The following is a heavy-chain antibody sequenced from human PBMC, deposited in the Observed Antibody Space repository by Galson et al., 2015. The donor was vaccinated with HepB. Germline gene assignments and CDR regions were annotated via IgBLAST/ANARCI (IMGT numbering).Heavy chain of an antibody. Sequence: SLRLSCAASGFSFTRYAMTWVRQAPGKGLEWVSSITSSGGNSYYTDSVKGRFTVSRDNSKNTLLLQLDSLRAEDTAMYFCAKDGIMVANNPYHLHYWGQGTPVTVSS. CDR3: AKDGIMVANNPYHLHY. CDR2: ITSSGGNS. J-gene: IGHJ4*02. D-gene: IGHD2-15*01. V-gene: IGHV3-23*01. CDR1: GFSFTRYA.